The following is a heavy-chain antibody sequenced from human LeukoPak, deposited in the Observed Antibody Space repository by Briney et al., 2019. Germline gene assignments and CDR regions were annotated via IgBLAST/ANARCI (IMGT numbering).Heavy chain of an antibody. Sequence: ASVRVSCKASGYTFTSYDINWVRQATGQGLEWMGWMNPNSGNTGYAQKFQGRVTMTRNTSISTAYMELSSLRSEDTAVYYCARVGSPNWSYYYYYYMDVWGKGTTVTVSS. CDR3: ARVGSPNWSYYYYYYMDV. J-gene: IGHJ6*03. CDR1: GYTFTSYD. CDR2: MNPNSGNT. V-gene: IGHV1-8*01. D-gene: IGHD1-1*01.